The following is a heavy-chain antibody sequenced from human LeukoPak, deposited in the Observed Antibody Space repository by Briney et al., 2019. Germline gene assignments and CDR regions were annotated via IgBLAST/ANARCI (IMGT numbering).Heavy chain of an antibody. Sequence: HRASVKVSCKASGYTFTSYGISWVRQAPGQGLEWMGWISAYNGNTNYAQKFQGRVTITRDTSASTAYMELSSLRSEDTAVYYCARGISYPSWSGYSYYFDYWGQGTLVTVSS. CDR2: ISAYNGNT. D-gene: IGHD3-3*01. V-gene: IGHV1-18*01. CDR3: ARGISYPSWSGYSYYFDY. J-gene: IGHJ4*02. CDR1: GYTFTSYG.